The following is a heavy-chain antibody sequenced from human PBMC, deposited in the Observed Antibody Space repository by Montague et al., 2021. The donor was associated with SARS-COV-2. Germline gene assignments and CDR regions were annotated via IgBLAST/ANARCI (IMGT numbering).Heavy chain of an antibody. CDR3: ARPGSVSGWFYFDD. D-gene: IGHD6-19*01. CDR2: LSSSGST. Sequence: ETLSLTCIVSGESIDRDTYYWGWIRQSPGKGLEWIGSLSSSGSTYYNPSLRSRVTISMDTSKNHLSLKVNSVTATDTAVYFCARPGSVSGWFYFDDWGQGTLVTVSS. CDR1: GESIDRDTYY. V-gene: IGHV4-39*02. J-gene: IGHJ4*02.